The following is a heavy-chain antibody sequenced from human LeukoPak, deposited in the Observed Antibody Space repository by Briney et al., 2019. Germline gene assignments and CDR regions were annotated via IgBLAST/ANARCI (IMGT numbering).Heavy chain of an antibody. J-gene: IGHJ3*02. V-gene: IGHV4-39*01. Sequence: SETLSLTCTVSGGSISSSSYYWGWIRQPPGKGLEWIGSIYYSGSTYYNPSLKSRVTISVDTSKNQFSLKLSSVTAADTAVYYCARPPYDFWSGSIGRDAFDIWGQGTMVTVSS. CDR2: IYYSGST. D-gene: IGHD3-3*01. CDR3: ARPPYDFWSGSIGRDAFDI. CDR1: GGSISSSSYY.